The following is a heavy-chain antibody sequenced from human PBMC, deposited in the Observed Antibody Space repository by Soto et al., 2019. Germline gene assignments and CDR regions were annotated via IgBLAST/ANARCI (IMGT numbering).Heavy chain of an antibody. D-gene: IGHD3-10*01. CDR1: GGTFSSFG. CDR3: TRRFAEPHFLDY. J-gene: IGHJ4*02. CDR2: IIPIFGTT. V-gene: IGHV1-69*14. Sequence: QVQLVQSGAEVKKPGSSVKVSCKASGGTFSSFGISWVRQAPGQGLEWMGGIIPIFGTTNYAQKFQDRVTIPADKSTSTAFMELSSLKSEDTAVYYCTRRFAEPHFLDYWGQGTLVTVSS.